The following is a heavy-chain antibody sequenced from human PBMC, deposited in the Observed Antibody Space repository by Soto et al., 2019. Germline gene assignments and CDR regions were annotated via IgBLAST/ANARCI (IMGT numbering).Heavy chain of an antibody. CDR3: ARVPDPNILRYFDWSTILDY. Sequence: GGSLRLSCAASGFTFSSYSMNWVRQAPGKGLEWVSSISSSSSYIYYADSVKGRFTISRDNAKNSLYLQMNSLRAEDTAVYYCARVPDPNILRYFDWSTILDYWGQGTLVTVSS. CDR1: GFTFSSYS. J-gene: IGHJ4*02. D-gene: IGHD3-9*01. V-gene: IGHV3-21*01. CDR2: ISSSSSYI.